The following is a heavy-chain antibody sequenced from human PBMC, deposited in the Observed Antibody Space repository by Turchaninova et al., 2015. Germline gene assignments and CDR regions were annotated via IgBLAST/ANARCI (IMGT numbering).Heavy chain of an antibody. D-gene: IGHD6-19*01. CDR3: ARAGYSSGWNYYYGMDV. J-gene: IGHJ6*02. CDR1: GFTFSSYG. CDR2: IWYDGSNK. Sequence: QVQLVESGGGVVQHGRSLRLSCAASGFTFSSYGMHWVRQDAGKGMEWVAVIWYDGSNKYDADSVKGRFTISRDNSKNTLYLQMNSLRAEDTAVYYCARAGYSSGWNYYYGMDVWGQGTTVTVSS. V-gene: IGHV3-33*01.